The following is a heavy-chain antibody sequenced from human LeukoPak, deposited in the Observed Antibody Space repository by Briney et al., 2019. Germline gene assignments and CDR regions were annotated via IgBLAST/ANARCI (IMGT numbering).Heavy chain of an antibody. CDR3: VRDLCSGGSCHSAGY. CDR2: ISSGSSTI. Sequence: GGSLRLSCAASGFTFSSFSMNWVRQAPGKGLEWVSYISSGSSTIYHADSVKGRFTISRDDAKNTLFLQMNSLGADDTAVYYCVRDLCSGGSCHSAGYWGQGTLVTVSP. J-gene: IGHJ4*02. V-gene: IGHV3-48*04. D-gene: IGHD2-15*01. CDR1: GFTFSSFS.